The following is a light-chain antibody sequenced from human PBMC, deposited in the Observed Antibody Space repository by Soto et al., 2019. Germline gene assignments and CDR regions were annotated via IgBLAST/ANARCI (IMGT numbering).Light chain of an antibody. CDR1: SSDVGGYNY. J-gene: IGLJ1*01. CDR3: SSYTSSSTVV. CDR2: DVS. Sequence: QSALTQPASVSGSPGQSITVSCTGTSSDVGGYNYVSWYQQHQGKAPKLMIYDVSYRPSGVSNRFSGSKSGNTASLTISGLQAEDEADYYCSSYTSSSTVVFGTGAKLTVL. V-gene: IGLV2-14*01.